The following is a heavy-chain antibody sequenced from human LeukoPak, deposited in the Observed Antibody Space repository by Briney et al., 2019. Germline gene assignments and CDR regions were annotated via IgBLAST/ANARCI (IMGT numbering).Heavy chain of an antibody. J-gene: IGHJ6*02. CDR1: GFTFSSYA. D-gene: IGHD2-15*01. CDR3: ARWATYCSGGSCYDYGMDV. Sequence: GGSLRLSCAASGFTFSSYAMSWVRQAPGKGLEWVPAISGSGDSTYYADSVKGRFTISRDNSKNTLYLQMNSLRAEDTAVYYCARWATYCSGGSCYDYGMDVWGQGTTVTVSS. V-gene: IGHV3-23*01. CDR2: ISGSGDST.